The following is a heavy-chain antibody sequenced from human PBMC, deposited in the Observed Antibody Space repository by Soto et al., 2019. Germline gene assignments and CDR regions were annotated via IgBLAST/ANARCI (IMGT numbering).Heavy chain of an antibody. Sequence: QVQLQESGPGLVRPSQTLSLTCTVSGGSISFDHYHWTWIRQPAGKCLEGIGYIHYSGSVYYNPSLQSRVSMSVDTSKTLFSLKLSSVTAADTAVYFCVREDDGGDRDYYGLDVWGQGTTVTVSS. V-gene: IGHV4-30-4*01. CDR3: VREDDGGDRDYYGLDV. CDR2: IHYSGSV. CDR1: GGSISFDHYH. J-gene: IGHJ6*02. D-gene: IGHD2-21*02.